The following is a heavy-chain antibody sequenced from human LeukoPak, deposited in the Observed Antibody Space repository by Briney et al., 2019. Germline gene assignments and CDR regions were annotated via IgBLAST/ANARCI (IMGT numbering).Heavy chain of an antibody. Sequence: GGSLRLSCAASRFIFSDYYRSWLRQAPGKGLEWVSYISSSGSTIYYADSVKGRFTISRDNAKNSLYLQMNSLRAEDTAVYSSARDARGHLTIFTGYLDYWGQGTLVTVSS. V-gene: IGHV3-11*01. D-gene: IGHD3-9*01. CDR3: ARDARGHLTIFTGYLDY. J-gene: IGHJ4*02. CDR2: ISSSGSTI. CDR1: RFIFSDYY.